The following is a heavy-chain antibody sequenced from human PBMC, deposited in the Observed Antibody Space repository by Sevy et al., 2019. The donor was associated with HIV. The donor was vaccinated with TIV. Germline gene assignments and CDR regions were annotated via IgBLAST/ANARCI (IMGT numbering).Heavy chain of an antibody. D-gene: IGHD2-2*02. V-gene: IGHV3-23*01. CDR2: ISGSGGST. CDR3: AKGGYCSSTSCYTDYYGMDV. CDR1: GFTFSSYA. J-gene: IGHJ6*02. Sequence: GGSLRLSCAASGFTFSSYAMSWVRQAPGKGLEWVSAISGSGGSTYYADSVKGRFTISRDNSKNTLYLQMNSLRAEDTAVYYCAKGGYCSSTSCYTDYYGMDVWGQGTTVTVSS.